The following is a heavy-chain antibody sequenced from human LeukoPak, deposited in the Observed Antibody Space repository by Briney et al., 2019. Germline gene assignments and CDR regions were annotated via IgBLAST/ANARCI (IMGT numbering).Heavy chain of an antibody. J-gene: IGHJ6*02. D-gene: IGHD6-19*01. CDR3: ARVSSGWYVYYYGMDV. Sequence: PSETLSLTCAVYGGSFSGYYWSWIRQPPGKGLEWIGEINHSGSTNYNPSLKSRVTISVDTSKNQFSLKLSSVTAADTAVYCCARVSSGWYVYYYGMDVWGQGTTVTVSS. V-gene: IGHV4-34*01. CDR2: INHSGST. CDR1: GGSFSGYY.